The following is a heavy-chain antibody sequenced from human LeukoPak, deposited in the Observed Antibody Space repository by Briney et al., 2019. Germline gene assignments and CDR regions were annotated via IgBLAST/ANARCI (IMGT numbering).Heavy chain of an antibody. D-gene: IGHD5-18*01. CDR2: ISGRGGST. CDR3: AKDLVRLGETALVGSPY. CDR1: GFSFGSYA. J-gene: IGHJ4*02. Sequence: GGSLRLSCAASGFSFGSYAMSWVRQAPGEGLEWISTISGRGGSTYYADSVQGRFTISRDNSKDTLYLQMNSLRVEDTAAYYCAKDLVRLGETALVGSPYRGQGTLVTVSS. V-gene: IGHV3-23*01.